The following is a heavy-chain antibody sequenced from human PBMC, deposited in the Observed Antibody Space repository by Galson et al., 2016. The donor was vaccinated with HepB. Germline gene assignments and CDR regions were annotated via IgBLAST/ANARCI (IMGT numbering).Heavy chain of an antibody. CDR3: AKREPGGREYYFDY. V-gene: IGHV3-11*01. J-gene: IGHJ4*02. CDR1: GFTFSDYY. Sequence: SLRLSCAASGFTFSDYYMSWIRQAPGKGLEWVSYIISSGSTVFYADSVKGRFTIARDNAKNTLYLQMYSLGSDDTAVYYCAKREPGGREYYFDYWGQGTLVTVSS. D-gene: IGHD2-15*01. CDR2: IISSGSTV.